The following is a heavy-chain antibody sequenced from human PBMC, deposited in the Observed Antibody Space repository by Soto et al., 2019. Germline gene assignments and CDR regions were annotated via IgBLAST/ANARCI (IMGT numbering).Heavy chain of an antibody. CDR2: IYYSGST. CDR1: GGSISSGDYY. V-gene: IGHV4-30-4*01. J-gene: IGHJ4*02. D-gene: IGHD2-2*01. CDR3: ARVTPYCSSTSCYEIDY. Sequence: SETLSLTCTVSGGSISSGDYYWSWIRQPPGKGLEWIGYIYYSGSTYYNPSLKSRVTISVDTSKNQFSLKLSSVTAADTAVYYCARVTPYCSSTSCYEIDYWGQGTLVTVSS.